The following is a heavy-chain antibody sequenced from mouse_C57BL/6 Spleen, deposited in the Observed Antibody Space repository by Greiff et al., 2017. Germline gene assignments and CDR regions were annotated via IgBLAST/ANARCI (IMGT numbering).Heavy chain of an antibody. J-gene: IGHJ4*01. V-gene: IGHV1-80*01. CDR1: GYAFSSAW. D-gene: IGHD1-1*01. CDR3: AREDYGSSYGDAMDY. CDR2: IYPGDGDP. Sequence: VQLQQSGAELVKPGASVKISCKASGYAFSSAWLYWVKQRPGKGLEWIGQIYPGDGDPNYNGKFKGKATLTADKSSSTAYMQLSSLTSEESAVYFCAREDYGSSYGDAMDYWGQGTSVTVSS.